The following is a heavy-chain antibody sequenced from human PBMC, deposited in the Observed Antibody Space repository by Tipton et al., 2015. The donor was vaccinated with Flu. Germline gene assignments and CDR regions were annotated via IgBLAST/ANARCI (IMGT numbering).Heavy chain of an antibody. CDR1: GGSISSRSYY. V-gene: IGHV4-39*07. D-gene: IGHD4-11*01. J-gene: IGHJ6*02. CDR3: ASATTVTTSGMDV. CDR2: VYFSGST. Sequence: LRLSCTVPGGSISSRSYYWGWIRQPPGKGLEWIGTVYFSGSTYYNPSLKSRVTISTDTSKNQLSLKVTSVTAADTAVYYCASATTVTTSGMDVWGQGTMVTVSS.